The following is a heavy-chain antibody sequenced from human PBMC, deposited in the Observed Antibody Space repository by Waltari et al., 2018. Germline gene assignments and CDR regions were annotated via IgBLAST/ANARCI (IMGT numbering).Heavy chain of an antibody. D-gene: IGHD3-16*02. CDR3: ARDFLALGELSLYGMDV. V-gene: IGHV1-69*08. Sequence: QVQLVQSGAEVKKPGSSVKVSCKASGGTFSSYAISWVRQAPGQGLEWMGRIIPIFGTANYAQKFQGRVTITADKSTSTAYMELSSLRSEDTAVYYCARDFLALGELSLYGMDVWGQGTTVTVSS. J-gene: IGHJ6*02. CDR1: GGTFSSYA. CDR2: IIPIFGTA.